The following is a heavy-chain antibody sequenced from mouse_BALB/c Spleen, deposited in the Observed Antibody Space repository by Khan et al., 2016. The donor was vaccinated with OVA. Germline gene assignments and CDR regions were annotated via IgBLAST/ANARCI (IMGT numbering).Heavy chain of an antibody. Sequence: EVELVESGGGLVQPGGSRKLSCAASGFTFSDYGMAWVRQAPGQGLEWVAFISDLAYTIDYADTVTGRSTITRENATKILYLEMSSLRSEATAMYYGVRGGGTAPFAYWGLGTLVTGSA. CDR2: ISDLAYTI. CDR3: VRGGGTAPFAY. J-gene: IGHJ3*01. V-gene: IGHV5-15*02. D-gene: IGHD1-2*01. CDR1: GFTFSDYG.